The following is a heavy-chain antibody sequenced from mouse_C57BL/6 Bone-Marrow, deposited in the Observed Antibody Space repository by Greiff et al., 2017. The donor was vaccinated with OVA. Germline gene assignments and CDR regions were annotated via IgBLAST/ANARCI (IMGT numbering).Heavy chain of an antibody. V-gene: IGHV10-1*01. CDR3: VRHPYGKGWAMDY. CDR1: GFSFNTYA. Sequence: VQRVESGGGLVQPKGSLKLSCAASGFSFNTYAMNWVRQAPGKGLEWVARIRSKSNNYATYYADSVKDRFTISRDDSESMLYLQMNNLETEDTAMYYCVRHPYGKGWAMDYWGQGTSVTVSS. J-gene: IGHJ4*01. D-gene: IGHD2-1*01. CDR2: IRSKSNNYAT.